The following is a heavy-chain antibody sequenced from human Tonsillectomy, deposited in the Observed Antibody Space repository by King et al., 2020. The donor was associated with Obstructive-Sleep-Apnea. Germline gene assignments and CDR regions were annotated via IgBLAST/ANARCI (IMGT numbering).Heavy chain of an antibody. CDR2: LYSGGST. J-gene: IGHJ4*02. Sequence: VQLVESGGGLVQPGGSLRLSCAASGFTVSSNYMSRVRQAPGKGLEWVSVLYSGGSTYYADSVKGRFTISRDNSKHTLYLQMNSLRTEDTAVYYCARGGGNSILSPFDYWGQGTLVTVSS. CDR3: ARGGGNSILSPFDY. D-gene: IGHD4-23*01. V-gene: IGHV3-66*01. CDR1: GFTVSSNY.